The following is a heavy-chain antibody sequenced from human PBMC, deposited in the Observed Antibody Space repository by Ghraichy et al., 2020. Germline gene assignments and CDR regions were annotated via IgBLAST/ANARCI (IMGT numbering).Heavy chain of an antibody. J-gene: IGHJ4*02. CDR3: ARDRLEHCSRDCYFYY. V-gene: IGHV3-33*01. CDR1: GFTFNTYG. D-gene: IGHD2-21*02. Sequence: GGSLRLSCAASGFTFNTYGMHWVRQAPGKGLEWVAVIWYDGSNKYYADSVKGRFTISRDNSRNTVYLQMNSLRAEDTAVYYCARDRLEHCSRDCYFYYWGQGTLVTVSS. CDR2: IWYDGSNK.